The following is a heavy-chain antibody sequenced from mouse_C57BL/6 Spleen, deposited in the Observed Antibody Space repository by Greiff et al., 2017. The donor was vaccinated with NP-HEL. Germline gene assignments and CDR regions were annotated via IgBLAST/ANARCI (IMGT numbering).Heavy chain of an antibody. CDR3: ARREDGYYRTLYD. J-gene: IGHJ4*01. CDR1: GYAFSSYW. D-gene: IGHD2-3*01. Sequence: QVQLQQSGAELVKPGASVKISCKASGYAFSSYWMNWVKQRPGKGLEWIGQIYPGDGDTNYNGKFKGKATLTADKSSSTAYMQLSSLTSEDSAVYFWARREDGYYRTLYDWGQGTSVTVSS. V-gene: IGHV1-80*01. CDR2: IYPGDGDT.